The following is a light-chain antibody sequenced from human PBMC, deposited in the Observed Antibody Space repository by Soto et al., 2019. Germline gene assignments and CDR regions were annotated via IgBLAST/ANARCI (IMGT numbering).Light chain of an antibody. CDR3: QQYGDSIT. V-gene: IGKV3-20*01. Sequence: VLTQSPGSLSLSPGERATVSCRASQTVTSSYLAWYQQRPGQAPQLLIYDAVKRATGIPDRFSGSESGRDYTLTISRLDPEDSAVYYWQQYGDSITFGGGTKVEIK. J-gene: IGKJ4*01. CDR1: QTVTSSY. CDR2: DAV.